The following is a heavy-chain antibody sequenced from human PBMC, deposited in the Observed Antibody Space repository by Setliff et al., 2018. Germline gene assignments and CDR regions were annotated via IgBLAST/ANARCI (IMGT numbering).Heavy chain of an antibody. CDR2: VSGSGDNA. J-gene: IGHJ4*02. CDR3: ASALATPYGGFQRALDY. CDR1: GITFTSYA. V-gene: IGHV3-23*01. D-gene: IGHD2-8*01. Sequence: GGSLRLSCVASGITFTSYAMSWVRQAPGKGLEWVSTVSGSGDNAYYTDSVKGRFTISRDYSKNTLYLQMNSLTAEDTAIHYCASALATPYGGFQRALDYWGRGTLVTVSS.